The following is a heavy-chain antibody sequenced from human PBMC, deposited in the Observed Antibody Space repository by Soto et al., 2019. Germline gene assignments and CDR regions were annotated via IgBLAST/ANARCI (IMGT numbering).Heavy chain of an antibody. Sequence: SQTLSLTCAITGDSVSSNSAGWSWVRQSPSRGLEWLGRTYYRSKWYYEYAVSVRGRITINPDTSKNQYSLQLNSVTPEDTAVYFGTWGKQYSQRIFDFWGQGTLVTVSA. J-gene: IGHJ4*01. D-gene: IGHD1-26*01. V-gene: IGHV6-1*01. CDR2: TYYRSKWYY. CDR1: GDSVSSNSAG. CDR3: TWGKQYSQRIFDF.